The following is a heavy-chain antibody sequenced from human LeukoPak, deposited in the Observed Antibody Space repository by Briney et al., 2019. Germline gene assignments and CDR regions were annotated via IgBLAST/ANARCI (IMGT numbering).Heavy chain of an antibody. CDR1: GFTFTTYS. Sequence: GGSLRLSCEAPGFTFTTYSMTWVRQAPGKGLEWVSSISSSSSYIYYADSVKGRFTISRDNAKNSLYLQMNSLRAEDTAVYYCARGADILTGYTKNDYWGQGTLVTVSS. CDR3: ARGADILTGYTKNDY. D-gene: IGHD3-9*01. CDR2: ISSSSSYI. V-gene: IGHV3-21*01. J-gene: IGHJ4*02.